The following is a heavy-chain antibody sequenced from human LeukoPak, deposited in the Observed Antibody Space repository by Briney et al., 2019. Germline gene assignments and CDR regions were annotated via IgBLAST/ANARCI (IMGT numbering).Heavy chain of an antibody. Sequence: GGSLRLSCAASGFTFSSYAMSWVRQAPGKGLEWVSIIYRGGSTNYADSVKGRFTISRDTSKNTLYLQMNSLRAEDTAVYCCARLSANSSAYFFDYWGQGTLVTVSS. CDR2: IYRGGST. CDR3: ARLSANSSAYFFDY. D-gene: IGHD3-22*01. CDR1: GFTFSSYA. J-gene: IGHJ4*02. V-gene: IGHV3-66*04.